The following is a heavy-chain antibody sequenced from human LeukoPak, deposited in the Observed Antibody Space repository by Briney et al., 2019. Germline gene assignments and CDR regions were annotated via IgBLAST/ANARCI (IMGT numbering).Heavy chain of an antibody. CDR1: GFTFSSYG. J-gene: IGHJ4*02. CDR2: ISASGGTT. Sequence: GGSLRLSCAASGFTFSSYGISWVRQAPGKGLEWVSAISASGGTTYYADSVKGHFTISRDNSKNTLYLQMNSLRAEDTAVYYCARVPQMTQLHWGQGTLVTVSS. V-gene: IGHV3-23*01. D-gene: IGHD4-23*01. CDR3: ARVPQMTQLH.